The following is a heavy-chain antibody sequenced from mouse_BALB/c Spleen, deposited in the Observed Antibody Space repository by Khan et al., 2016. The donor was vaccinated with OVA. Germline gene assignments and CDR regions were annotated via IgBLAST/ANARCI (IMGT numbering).Heavy chain of an antibody. V-gene: IGHV1S137*01. J-gene: IGHJ2*01. CDR3: TRPSYDDYSDY. Sequence: QVQLKQPGPELVRPGVSVKISCKGSGYTFTDYAMHWVKQSHAKSLEWIGLISPYSGNTNYKQKFKGKATMTVDKSSSTAYMELARLTSEDSAIXYCTRPSYDDYSDYWGQGTTLTVSS. D-gene: IGHD2-3*01. CDR1: GYTFTDYA. CDR2: ISPYSGNT.